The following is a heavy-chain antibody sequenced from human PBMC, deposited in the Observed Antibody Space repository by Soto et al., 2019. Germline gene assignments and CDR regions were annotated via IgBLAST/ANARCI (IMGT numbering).Heavy chain of an antibody. J-gene: IGHJ2*01. CDR2: IDTYGSAT. CDR1: GFTFSSYG. CDR3: TRDVSSRYFDL. V-gene: IGHV3-74*01. Sequence: HPGGSLRLSCAVSGFTFSSYGMHWVRQAPGKGLVWVSHIDTYGSATKYADSVEGRSTISRDNSKSTLHLQMNSLRAEDTAVYYCTRDVSSRYFDLWGRGSLVTVSS.